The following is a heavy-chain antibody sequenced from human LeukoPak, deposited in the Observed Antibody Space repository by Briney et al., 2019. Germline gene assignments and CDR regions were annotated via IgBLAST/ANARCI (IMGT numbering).Heavy chain of an antibody. CDR1: GFTFSTFS. D-gene: IGHD6-13*01. CDR2: ISSTSNTI. J-gene: IGHJ4*02. V-gene: IGHV3-48*01. CDR3: ARMGIAAAGVDY. Sequence: GGALRLSFAASGFTFSTFSMDWVRQAPGGGLQWLSYISSTSNTIYYADSLKGRFTISRDNAKNSLYLQIDSLSVEDTAVYYCARMGIAAAGVDYWGQGTLVTVSS.